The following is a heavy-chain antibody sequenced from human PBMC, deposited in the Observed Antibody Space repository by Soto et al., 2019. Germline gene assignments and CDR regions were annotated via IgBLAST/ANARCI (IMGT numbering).Heavy chain of an antibody. V-gene: IGHV1-18*01. D-gene: IGHD2-2*01. CDR2: ISAYNGNT. CDR3: ARVIVEYCSSTSCYGRSPFDY. Sequence: ASVKVSCKASGYTFTSYGISWVRQAPGQGLEWMGWISAYNGNTNYAQKLQGRVTMTTDTSTSTAYMELRSLRSDDTAVYYCARVIVEYCSSTSCYGRSPFDYWGQGTLVTVSS. CDR1: GYTFTSYG. J-gene: IGHJ4*02.